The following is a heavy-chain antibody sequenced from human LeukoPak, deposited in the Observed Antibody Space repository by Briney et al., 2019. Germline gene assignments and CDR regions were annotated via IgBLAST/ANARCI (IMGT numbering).Heavy chain of an antibody. Sequence: LRLSCAASGFTFSSYAMHWIRQPPGKGLEWIGSIYYSGSTYYNPSLKSRVTISVDTSKNQFSLKLSSVTAADTAVYYCARSSGYSSSGGLNWFDTWGQGTLVAVSS. D-gene: IGHD6-13*01. CDR2: IYYSGST. CDR3: ARSSGYSSSGGLNWFDT. J-gene: IGHJ5*02. V-gene: IGHV4-39*01. CDR1: GFTFSSYA.